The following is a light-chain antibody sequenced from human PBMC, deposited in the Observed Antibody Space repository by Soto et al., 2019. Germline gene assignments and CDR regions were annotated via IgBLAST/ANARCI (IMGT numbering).Light chain of an antibody. V-gene: IGKV3-15*01. CDR3: HQYDYWPET. J-gene: IGKJ1*01. CDR2: GAS. CDR1: QSVGTN. Sequence: EIVMTQSPATLSMSPGDRATLSCWASQSVGTNLAWYQQRPGQPPRLLVFGASTRATGIPARFSGSGSGTEFTLTISSLQSEDFAIHYCHQYDYWPETFGQGTKVESK.